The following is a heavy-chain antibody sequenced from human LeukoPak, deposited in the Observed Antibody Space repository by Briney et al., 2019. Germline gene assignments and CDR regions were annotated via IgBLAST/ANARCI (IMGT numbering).Heavy chain of an antibody. V-gene: IGHV3-48*03. CDR2: ISSTGGTI. J-gene: IGHJ4*02. Sequence: GGSLRLSCAASGFTFSSYEMNWVRQAPGKGLEWVSYISSTGGTIYYADSVKGRFTISRDNAKNSLYLQMNSLRAEDTAVYFCVRTTVTYFDYWGQGILVTVSS. CDR1: GFTFSSYE. CDR3: VRTTVTYFDY. D-gene: IGHD4-17*01.